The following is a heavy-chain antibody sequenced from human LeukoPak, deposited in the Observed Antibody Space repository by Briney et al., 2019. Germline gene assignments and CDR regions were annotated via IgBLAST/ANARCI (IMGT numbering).Heavy chain of an antibody. J-gene: IGHJ4*01. CDR2: IYYSGST. CDR3: ARLDTTVTLFDY. CDR1: GGSISSSSHY. V-gene: IGHV4-61*05. D-gene: IGHD4-17*01. Sequence: TSETLSLTCTVSGGSISSSSHYWGWIRQPPGKGLEWIGYIYYSGSTNYNPSLKSRVTISVDTSKNQFSLKLSSVTAAGTAVYYCARLDTTVTLFDYWGQGTLVSVSS.